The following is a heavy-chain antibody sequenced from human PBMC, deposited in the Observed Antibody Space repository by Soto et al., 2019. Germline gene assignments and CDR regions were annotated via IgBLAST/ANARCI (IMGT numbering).Heavy chain of an antibody. J-gene: IGHJ5*02. D-gene: IGHD1-7*01. CDR3: AKGGITGTRPPRFDP. CDR2: TSGGGGIT. Sequence: EVQVLESGGGLVQPGGSLRLSCEASGFTFSSYAMSWVRQAPGKGLEWVSTTSGGGGITYYADSVKGRFTISRDNSKNTLYLQMNSLRAEDTALYFCAKGGITGTRPPRFDPWGQGTLVTVSS. CDR1: GFTFSSYA. V-gene: IGHV3-23*01.